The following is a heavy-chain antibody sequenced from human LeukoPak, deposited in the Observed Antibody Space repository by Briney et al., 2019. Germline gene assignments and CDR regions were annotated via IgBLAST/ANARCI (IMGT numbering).Heavy chain of an antibody. CDR2: INPNSGGT. V-gene: IGHV1-2*02. J-gene: IGHJ4*02. D-gene: IGHD6-13*01. CDR1: GYTFTGYY. CDR3: ARTSGYSSSWYTGPFDY. Sequence: ASVKVSCKASGYTFTGYYMHWVRQAPGQGLEWMGWINPNSGGTNYAQKFQGRVTMTRNTSISTAYMELSRLRSDDTAVYYCARTSGYSSSWYTGPFDYWGQGTLVTVSS.